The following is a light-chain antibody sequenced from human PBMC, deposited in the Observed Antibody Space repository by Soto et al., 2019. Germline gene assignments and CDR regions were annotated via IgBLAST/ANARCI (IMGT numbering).Light chain of an antibody. CDR2: SAS. Sequence: DMQMTQSPSSLSASVGDRVTITCRASQGLGNYLAWYQQKPGKAPKLLIYSASSLQSGVPSRFSGSGSGTDFSLTISGLQPEDGAAYYCLTYNGASLSLGGETKGHIK. CDR3: LTYNGASLS. V-gene: IGKV1-27*01. J-gene: IGKJ4*01. CDR1: QGLGNY.